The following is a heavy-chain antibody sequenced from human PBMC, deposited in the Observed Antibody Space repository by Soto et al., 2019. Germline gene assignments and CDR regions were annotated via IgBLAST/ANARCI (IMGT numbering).Heavy chain of an antibody. CDR3: ARDGYSAGFDI. CDR2: IKQDGSER. Sequence: EVQLVESGGGLVQPGGSLRLSCATSGFTFRSYYMSWVRQPPGKGLEWVANIKQDGSERYYVDSVRGRFTISRDNAENSLYLQINSLRAEDTAVYYCARDGYSAGFDIWGQGTMVTVSS. V-gene: IGHV3-7*01. J-gene: IGHJ3*02. D-gene: IGHD5-18*01. CDR1: GFTFRSYY.